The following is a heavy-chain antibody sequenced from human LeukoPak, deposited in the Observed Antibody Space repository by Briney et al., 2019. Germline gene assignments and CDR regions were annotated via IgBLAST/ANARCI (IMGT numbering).Heavy chain of an antibody. CDR2: INHSGST. CDR3: ARGRPRLLLWFGESLRYGFDY. CDR1: GGSFSGYY. D-gene: IGHD3-10*01. V-gene: IGHV4-34*01. Sequence: PSETLSLTCAVYGGSFSGYYWSWIRQPPGKGLEWIGEINHSGSTNYNPSLKSRVTISVDTSKNQFSLKLSSVTAADTAVYYCARGRPRLLLWFGESLRYGFDYWGQGTLVTVSS. J-gene: IGHJ4*02.